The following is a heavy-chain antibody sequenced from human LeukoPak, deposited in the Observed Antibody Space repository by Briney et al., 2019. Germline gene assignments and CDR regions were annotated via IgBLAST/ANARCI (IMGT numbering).Heavy chain of an antibody. CDR1: GGSISSYY. CDR3: ASLSSSWYRWDY. V-gene: IGHV4-59*04. D-gene: IGHD6-13*01. J-gene: IGHJ4*02. Sequence: PSETLSLTCTVSGGSISSYYWSWIRQPPGKGLEWIGYIYHSGSTYYNPSLKSRVTMSVDRSKNQFSLKLSSVTAADTAVYYCASLSSSWYRWDYWGQGTLVTVSS. CDR2: IYHSGST.